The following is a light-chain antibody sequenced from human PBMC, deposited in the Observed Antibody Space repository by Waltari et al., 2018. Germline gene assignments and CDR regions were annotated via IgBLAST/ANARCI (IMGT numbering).Light chain of an antibody. Sequence: EIVMTQSPATLSVSPGDRATLSCRASQSVSSNLAWYQQKPGHAPRLLIYGASTRATGIPARFSGTGSGTEFTLTISSLQSEDFAVYYCQQYNNWPPLFTFGPGTKVDMK. CDR2: GAS. V-gene: IGKV3D-15*01. CDR1: QSVSSN. J-gene: IGKJ3*01. CDR3: QQYNNWPPLFT.